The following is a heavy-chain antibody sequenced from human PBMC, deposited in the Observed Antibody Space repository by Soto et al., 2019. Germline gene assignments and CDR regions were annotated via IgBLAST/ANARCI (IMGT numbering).Heavy chain of an antibody. V-gene: IGHV3-49*04. D-gene: IGHD3-10*01. CDR3: TRFRFGDLFLPSFDY. CDR1: GFTFSGYT. CDR2: IRNKSYDGPI. J-gene: IGHJ4*02. Sequence: PGGSLRLSCAASGFTFSGYTMTWVRQAPGKGLEWVGFIRNKSYDGPIEYAASVKGRFTISRDDSTGIAYLQMDGLKSEDTAMYYCTRFRFGDLFLPSFDYWGQGTLVTVSS.